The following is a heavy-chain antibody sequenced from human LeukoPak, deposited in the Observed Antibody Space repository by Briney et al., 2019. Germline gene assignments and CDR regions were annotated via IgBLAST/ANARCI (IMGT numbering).Heavy chain of an antibody. J-gene: IGHJ4*02. Sequence: GASVKVSCKASGYTFTSYGISWVRQAPGQGLEWMGWISAYNGNTNYAQKLQGRVTMTTDTSTSTAYMELRSLRSDDTAVYYCAIGDRERWLQLRLGYWGQGTLVTVSS. CDR2: ISAYNGNT. CDR3: AIGDRERWLQLRLGY. D-gene: IGHD5-24*01. V-gene: IGHV1-18*01. CDR1: GYTFTSYG.